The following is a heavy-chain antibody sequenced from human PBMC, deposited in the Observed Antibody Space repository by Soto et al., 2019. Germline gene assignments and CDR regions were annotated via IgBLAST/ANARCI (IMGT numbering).Heavy chain of an antibody. CDR2: ISSSSSYI. CDR3: ARYSSNYYYYYGMDV. Sequence: EVQLVESGGGLVKPGGSLRLSCAASGFTFSSYSMNWVRQAPGKGLEWVSSISSSSSYIYYADSVKGRFTISRDNAKNSLYLQMNSLIAEDTAVYYCARYSSNYYYYYGMDVWGQGTTVTVSS. V-gene: IGHV3-21*01. D-gene: IGHD6-13*01. CDR1: GFTFSSYS. J-gene: IGHJ6*02.